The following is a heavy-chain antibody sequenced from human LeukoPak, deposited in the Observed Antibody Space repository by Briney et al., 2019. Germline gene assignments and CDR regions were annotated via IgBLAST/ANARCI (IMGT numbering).Heavy chain of an antibody. CDR1: GFTFSIYG. V-gene: IGHV3-15*01. J-gene: IGHJ4*02. CDR2: IYRSTNGETT. Sequence: GGSLRLSCAVSGFTFSIYGMTWVRQAPGKGLEWVGRIYRSTNGETTDYGAPVKGRFTMSRDDSKNTLYLQMNSLKTEDTAVYYCTTYSSGSCPFWAQGTLVTVSS. CDR3: TTYSSGSCPF. D-gene: IGHD6-19*01.